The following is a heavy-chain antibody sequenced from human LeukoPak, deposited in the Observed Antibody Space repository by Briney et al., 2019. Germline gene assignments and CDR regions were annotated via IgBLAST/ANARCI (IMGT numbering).Heavy chain of an antibody. D-gene: IGHD2-2*01. CDR3: ARDIVVPAAYDAFDI. CDR2: IYYSGST. Sequence: SETLSLTCTVSGGSISSSSYYWGWIRQPPGKGLEWIGSIYYSGSTYYNPSLKSRVTMSVDTSKNQFSLKLSSVTAADTAVYYCARDIVVPAAYDAFDIWGQGTMVTVSS. CDR1: GGSISSSSYY. V-gene: IGHV4-39*01. J-gene: IGHJ3*02.